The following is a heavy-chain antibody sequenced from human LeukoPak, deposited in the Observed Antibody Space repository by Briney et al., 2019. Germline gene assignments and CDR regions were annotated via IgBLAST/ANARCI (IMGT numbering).Heavy chain of an antibody. CDR1: GYSISSGYY. CDR3: ARITDYGGYVTQFDY. J-gene: IGHJ4*02. V-gene: IGHV4-38-2*02. D-gene: IGHD4-17*01. CDR2: IYHSGST. Sequence: SETLSLTCTVSGYSISSGYYWGWIRQPPGKGLEWIGSIYHSGSTYYNPSLKSRVTISVDTSKNQFSLKLSSVTAADTAVYYCARITDYGGYVTQFDYWGQGTLVTVSS.